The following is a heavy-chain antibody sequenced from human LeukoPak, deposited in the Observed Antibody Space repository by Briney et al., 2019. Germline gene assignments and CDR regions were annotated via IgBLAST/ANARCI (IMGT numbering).Heavy chain of an antibody. CDR1: GYTFTGYY. J-gene: IGHJ4*02. CDR3: ARADFTHYYDY. D-gene: IGHD3/OR15-3a*01. CDR2: INPNSGGT. Sequence: ASVKVSCKASGYTFTGYYMHSVRQAPGQGHEWMGWINPNSGGTNYAQKFQGRVTMTRDTSISTAYMELSRLRSDDTAVYYCARADFTHYYDYWGQGTLVTVSS. V-gene: IGHV1-2*02.